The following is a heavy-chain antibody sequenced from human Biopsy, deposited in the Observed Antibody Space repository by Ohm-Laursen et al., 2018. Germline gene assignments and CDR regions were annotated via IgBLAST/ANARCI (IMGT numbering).Heavy chain of an antibody. CDR3: ASAGYNPDWNFDL. J-gene: IGHJ2*01. CDR2: IYYSVMT. CDR1: GDSVTKYY. Sequence: TLSLTCTVSGDSVTKYYWSWIRQPPGKGLEWIGHIYYSVMTNYNPSLQSRVSISVDTSRNQVSLTLSSLTAADTAVYYCASAGYNPDWNFDLWGRGTRVTVSS. V-gene: IGHV4-59*02. D-gene: IGHD5-24*01.